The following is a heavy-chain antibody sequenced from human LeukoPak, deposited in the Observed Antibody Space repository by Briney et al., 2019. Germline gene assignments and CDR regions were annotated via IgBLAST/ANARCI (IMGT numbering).Heavy chain of an antibody. CDR1: GDSVSSNSAA. V-gene: IGHV6-1*01. CDR2: TYYRSKWYN. CDR3: ARVGTIFGVVISPNYFDY. Sequence: SQTLSLTCAISGDSVSSNSAAWNWIRQSPSRGLEWLGRTYYRSKWYNDYAVSVKSRITINPDTSKNQLSLQLNSVTPEDTAVYYCARVGTIFGVVISPNYFDYWDQGTLVTVSS. J-gene: IGHJ4*02. D-gene: IGHD3-3*01.